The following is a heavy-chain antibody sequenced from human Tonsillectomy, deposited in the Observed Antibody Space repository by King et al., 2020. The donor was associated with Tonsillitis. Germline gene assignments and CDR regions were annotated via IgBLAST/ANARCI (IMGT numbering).Heavy chain of an antibody. D-gene: IGHD3-10*01. Sequence: VQLVESGAEVKKPGESLKISGKGSGYSFTSYWIGWVRQMPGKGLEWMGIIYPGDSDTRYSPSFQGQVTISADKSISTAYLQWSSLKASDTAMYYCARHVLWRGAGSYYQDFWGQGTLVTVSS. J-gene: IGHJ4*02. CDR2: IYPGDSDT. CDR1: GYSFTSYW. CDR3: ARHVLWRGAGSYYQDF. V-gene: IGHV5-51*01.